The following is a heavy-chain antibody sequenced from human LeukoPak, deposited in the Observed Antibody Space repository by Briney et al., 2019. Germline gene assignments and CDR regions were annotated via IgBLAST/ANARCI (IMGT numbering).Heavy chain of an antibody. CDR1: GFTFSSYG. V-gene: IGHV3-33*01. D-gene: IGHD6-13*01. CDR3: ASAGEYYYYYMDV. CDR2: IWYDGSNK. Sequence: GGSLRLSCAAYGFTFSSYGMHWVRQAPGKGLEWVVVIWYDGSNKYYADSIKSRFTISRDNSKNTLYLQMNSLRAEDTAVYYCASAGEYYYYYMDVWGKGTTVTVSS. J-gene: IGHJ6*03.